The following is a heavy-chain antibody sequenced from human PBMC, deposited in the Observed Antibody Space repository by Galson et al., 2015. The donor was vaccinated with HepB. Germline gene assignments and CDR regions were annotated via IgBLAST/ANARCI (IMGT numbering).Heavy chain of an antibody. CDR1: GYSFTSYW. Sequence: QSGAEVKKPGESLRISCKGSGYSFTSYWISWVRQMPGKGLEWMGRIDPSDSYTNYSPSFQGHVTISADKSISTAYLQWSSLKASDTAMYYCARQEQLYTASYYYYYMDVWGKGTTVTVSS. D-gene: IGHD6-6*01. J-gene: IGHJ6*03. CDR2: IDPSDSYT. CDR3: ARQEQLYTASYYYYYMDV. V-gene: IGHV5-10-1*01.